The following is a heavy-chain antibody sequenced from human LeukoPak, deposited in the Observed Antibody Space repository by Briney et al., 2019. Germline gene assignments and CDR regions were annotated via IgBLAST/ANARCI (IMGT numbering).Heavy chain of an antibody. CDR3: ARGLVDTAMLLYYGMDV. V-gene: IGHV1-69*04. D-gene: IGHD5-18*01. CDR2: IIPIFGIA. J-gene: IGHJ6*02. Sequence: ASVKVSCKASGGTSSSYAISWVRQAPGQGLEWMGRIIPIFGIANYAQKFQGRVTITADKSTSTAYMELSSLRSEDTAVYYCARGLVDTAMLLYYGMDVWGQGTTVTVSS. CDR1: GGTSSSYA.